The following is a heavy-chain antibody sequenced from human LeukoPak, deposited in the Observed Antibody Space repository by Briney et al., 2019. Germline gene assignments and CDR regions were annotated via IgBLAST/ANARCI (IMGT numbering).Heavy chain of an antibody. D-gene: IGHD3-22*01. J-gene: IGHJ4*02. CDR1: GGTFISYA. V-gene: IGHV1-69*13. Sequence: GASVKVSCKASGGTFISYAISWVRQAPGQGLEWMGGIIPIFGTANYAQKFQGRVTITADESTSTAYMELSSLRSEDTAVYYCARVSGPYVGYYDSSGYYYDYWGQGTLVTVSS. CDR3: ARVSGPYVGYYDSSGYYYDY. CDR2: IIPIFGTA.